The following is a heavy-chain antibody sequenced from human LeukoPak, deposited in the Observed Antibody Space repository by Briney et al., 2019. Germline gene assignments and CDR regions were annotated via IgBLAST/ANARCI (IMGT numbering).Heavy chain of an antibody. Sequence: HPGGSLRLSCAASGFTFSTYAMTWVRQAPGKGLEWVSAISGSVTSTYYADPVKGRFTISRDESKNTLYLQMNSLRAEDTAVYFCAKERGNRGFYYGTDVWGQGTTVTVSS. CDR3: AKERGNRGFYYGTDV. V-gene: IGHV3-23*01. D-gene: IGHD3-10*01. J-gene: IGHJ6*02. CDR2: ISGSVTST. CDR1: GFTFSTYA.